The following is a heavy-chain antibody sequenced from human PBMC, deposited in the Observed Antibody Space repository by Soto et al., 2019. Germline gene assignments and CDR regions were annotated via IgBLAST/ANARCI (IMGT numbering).Heavy chain of an antibody. J-gene: IGHJ5*02. V-gene: IGHV1-8*01. Sequence: ASVKVSCKASGYTFTSYDINWVRQATGQGLEWMGWMNPNSGNTGYAQKFQGRVTMNRNNSISTAYMELSSLRSDDTAVYYCARASRLIVVVPAAMLYWFDPWGQGTLVTVSS. CDR2: MNPNSGNT. D-gene: IGHD2-2*01. CDR3: ARASRLIVVVPAAMLYWFDP. CDR1: GYTFTSYD.